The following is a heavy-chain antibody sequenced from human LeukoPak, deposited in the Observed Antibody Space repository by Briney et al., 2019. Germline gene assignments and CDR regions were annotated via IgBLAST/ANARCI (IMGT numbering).Heavy chain of an antibody. CDR2: ISPDGSET. Sequence: GGSLRLSCAASGFTFSSYWMSWVRQAPGKGLVWVSRISPDGSETAYADSVKGRFTISRDTSKNTLYLLMNSLRAEDTAVYYCARGYYGSGSERYYFDYWGQGTLVTVSS. D-gene: IGHD3-10*01. CDR3: ARGYYGSGSERYYFDY. V-gene: IGHV3-74*01. CDR1: GFTFSSYW. J-gene: IGHJ4*02.